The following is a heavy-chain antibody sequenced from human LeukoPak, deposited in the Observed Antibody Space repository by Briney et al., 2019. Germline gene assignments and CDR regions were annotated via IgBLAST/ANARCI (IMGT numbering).Heavy chain of an antibody. CDR1: GGSISGDNW. D-gene: IGHD1-26*01. CDR2: VDHSGRT. V-gene: IGHV4-4*02. CDR3: ARAWELLRGAFDI. Sequence: SETLSLTCAVSGGSISGDNWWSWVRQAPGKGLEWIGEVDHSGRTNYNPSLKSRVTMSVDTSKNQFSLKLSSVTAADTAVYYCARAWELLRGAFDIWGQGTMVTVSS. J-gene: IGHJ3*02.